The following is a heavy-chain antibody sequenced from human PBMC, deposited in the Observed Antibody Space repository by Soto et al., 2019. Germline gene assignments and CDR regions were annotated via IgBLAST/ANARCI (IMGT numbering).Heavy chain of an antibody. Sequence: GESVKISCSVLGYTFTNYWIGWVRQMPGKGLEWMAIIYHADSDTRYSPTFQGQVTNSADKSISTAYLQWSSVKASDTAMYYCVRPDSTGYFVYWGQGTLVTVSS. CDR3: VRPDSTGYFVY. CDR1: GYTFTNYW. CDR2: IYHADSDT. J-gene: IGHJ4*02. D-gene: IGHD3-22*01. V-gene: IGHV5-51*01.